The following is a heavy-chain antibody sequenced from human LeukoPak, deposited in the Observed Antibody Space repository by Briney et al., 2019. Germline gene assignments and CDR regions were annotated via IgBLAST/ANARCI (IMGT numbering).Heavy chain of an antibody. CDR1: GFTFNSCG. J-gene: IGHJ4*02. CDR3: VKEQGSGYYRTADY. CDR2: ITYDGDIR. V-gene: IGHV3-30*18. Sequence: GGSLRLSCAASGFTFNSCGMHWVRQAPGKGLEWVGVITYDGDIRYFEDSVKGRFTISRDTSKSTLYLQMNSLGAEDTAVYYCVKEQGSGYYRTADYWGQGTLVTVSS. D-gene: IGHD3-10*01.